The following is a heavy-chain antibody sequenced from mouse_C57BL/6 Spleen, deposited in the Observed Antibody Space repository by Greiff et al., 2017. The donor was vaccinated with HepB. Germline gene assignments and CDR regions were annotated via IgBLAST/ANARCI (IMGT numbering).Heavy chain of an antibody. CDR1: GSTFTSYR. D-gene: IGHD2-3*01. Sequence: VQLQQPGTELVKPGASVKLSCKASGSTFTSYRMHWVKQRPGQGLEWIGNINPSNGGTNYNEKFKSKATLTVDKSSSTAYMQLSSLTSEDSAVYYCTREIYDDYYWFAYWGQGTLVTVSA. CDR2: INPSNGGT. CDR3: TREIYDDYYWFAY. J-gene: IGHJ3*01. V-gene: IGHV1-53*01.